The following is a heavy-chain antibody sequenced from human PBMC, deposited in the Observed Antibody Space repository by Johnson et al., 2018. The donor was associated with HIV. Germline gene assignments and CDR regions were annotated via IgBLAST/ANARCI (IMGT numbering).Heavy chain of an antibody. CDR1: GFTFSSYW. J-gene: IGHJ3*01. CDR3: ARGCRDGYTWDAFDV. Sequence: EVQVVESGGGLVQPGGSLRLYCAASGFTFSSYWMSWVRQAPGKGLEWVANIKQDGSEKYYVDSVKGRFTISRDNAKNSLYLQMNRLRAEDTAVYFCARGCRDGYTWDAFDVCGQGTRVTVSS. D-gene: IGHD5-24*01. CDR2: IKQDGSEK. V-gene: IGHV3-7*01.